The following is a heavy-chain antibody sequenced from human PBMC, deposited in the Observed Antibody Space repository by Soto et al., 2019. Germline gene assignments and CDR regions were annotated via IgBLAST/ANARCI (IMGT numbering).Heavy chain of an antibody. Sequence: GGSLRLSCAASGFTFSSYAMSWVRQAPGKGLEWVSAISGSGDSTYYADSVKGRFSISRDNSKNTLFLQMNSLKADDTAVYYCAIPTGIEVTGPDYWGQGTLVTVSS. V-gene: IGHV3-23*01. CDR3: AIPTGIEVTGPDY. CDR1: GFTFSSYA. D-gene: IGHD6-19*01. CDR2: ISGSGDST. J-gene: IGHJ4*02.